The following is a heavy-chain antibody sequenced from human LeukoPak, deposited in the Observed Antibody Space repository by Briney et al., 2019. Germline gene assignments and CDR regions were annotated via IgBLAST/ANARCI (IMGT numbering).Heavy chain of an antibody. CDR3: ARAEYFDL. V-gene: IGHV3-13*04. CDR1: GFTFTSYA. CDR2: IGYAGDT. Sequence: GGSLRLSCAVSGFTFTSYAMHWGAQAPGKGLEWVSAIGYAGDTYSPGSVKGRFTISRENAKASLYLQLNSPRDRDTAVDYCARAEYFDLWGRGTMVTVSS. J-gene: IGHJ2*01.